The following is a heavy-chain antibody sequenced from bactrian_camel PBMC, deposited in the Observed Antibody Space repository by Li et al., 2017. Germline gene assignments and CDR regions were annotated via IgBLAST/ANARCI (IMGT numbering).Heavy chain of an antibody. Sequence: HVQLVESGGGSVQAGGSLRLSCQASGISLADSGVGWYRQAPGSACELISSLLRHLSPWYKDSVKGRFTISQDNAKNSVYLQMDNLKPEDTAMYYCAADECAWPPVISTMMQPDRWQYWGQGTQVTVS. CDR2: LLRHLSP. CDR3: AADECAWPPVISTMMQPDRWQY. CDR1: GISLADSG. V-gene: IGHV3S63*01. D-gene: IGHD4*01. J-gene: IGHJ4*01.